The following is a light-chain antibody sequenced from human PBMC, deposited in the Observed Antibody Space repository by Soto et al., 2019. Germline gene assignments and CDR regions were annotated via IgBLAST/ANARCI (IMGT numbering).Light chain of an antibody. Sequence: DIQMTQFPSTLSASVGDRVTITCRASQSINSWLAWYLQKPGKAPRLLLHEASSLQSGVPSRFSGSGSETEFTLTISGLQPDEFATYYCQQYHRYPITFGQGTKVEVK. CDR1: QSINSW. CDR2: EAS. J-gene: IGKJ1*01. V-gene: IGKV1-5*03. CDR3: QQYHRYPIT.